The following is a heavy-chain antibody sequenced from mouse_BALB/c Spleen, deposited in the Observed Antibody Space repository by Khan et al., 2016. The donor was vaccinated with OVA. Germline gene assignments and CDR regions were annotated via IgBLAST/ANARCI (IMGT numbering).Heavy chain of an antibody. Sequence: EVQLQESGTVLARPGASVKMSCKASGYSFTSYWMHWVKQRPGQGLEWIGAIYPGISDTRYNQKFKVKAKLTAVTSANTAYMELSSLTIEDSAVYFCTRSYDSYYFDYWGQGTTLTVSS. J-gene: IGHJ2*01. CDR3: TRSYDSYYFDY. CDR1: GYSFTSYW. V-gene: IGHV1-5*01. D-gene: IGHD2-4*01. CDR2: IYPGISDT.